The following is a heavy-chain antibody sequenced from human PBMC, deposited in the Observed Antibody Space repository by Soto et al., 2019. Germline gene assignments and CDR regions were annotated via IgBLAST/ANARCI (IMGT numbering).Heavy chain of an antibody. CDR3: CISYYYGSGSDVLDV. J-gene: IGHJ6*02. V-gene: IGHV3-30*03. D-gene: IGHD3-10*01. CDR1: GFTFSSYG. Sequence: GGSLRLSCAASGFTFSSYGMHWVRQAPGKGLEWVAVISYDGSNKYYADSVKGRFTISRDNSKNTLYLQMNSLRAEDTAVYYCCISYYYGSGSDVLDVWGQGTTVTVSS. CDR2: ISYDGSNK.